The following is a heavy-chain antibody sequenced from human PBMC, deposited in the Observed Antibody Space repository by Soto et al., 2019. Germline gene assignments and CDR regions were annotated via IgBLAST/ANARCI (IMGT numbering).Heavy chain of an antibody. CDR2: ISAHKDNT. D-gene: IGHD1-1*01. V-gene: IGHV1-18*01. Sequence: QVHLVQSGAEVRKPGASVKVSCKGSGYTFTSYGIAWVRQAPGQGLEWMGWISAHKDNTNYAQKVQGRVTVTRDTATSTAYMALRNLRSDDTAVYYCARGRYGDYWGQGALVTVSS. CDR3: ARGRYGDY. J-gene: IGHJ4*02. CDR1: GYTFTSYG.